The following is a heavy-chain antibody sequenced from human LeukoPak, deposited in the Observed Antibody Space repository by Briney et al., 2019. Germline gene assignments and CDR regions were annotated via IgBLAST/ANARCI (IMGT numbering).Heavy chain of an antibody. J-gene: IGHJ4*02. D-gene: IGHD3-10*01. CDR2: IRQDGNTK. Sequence: GGSLRLSCAASGFIFSNFWMTWVRQAPGKGLEWVANIRQDGNTKYYVDSVKGRFTISRDNAKNSLFLQMTSLRADDTAVYYCASGYYYGSGSPFGPLDYWGQGTLVTVSS. CDR1: GFIFSNFW. CDR3: ASGYYYGSGSPFGPLDY. V-gene: IGHV3-7*01.